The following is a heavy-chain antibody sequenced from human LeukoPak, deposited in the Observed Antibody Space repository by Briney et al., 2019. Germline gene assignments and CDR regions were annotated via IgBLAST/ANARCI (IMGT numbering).Heavy chain of an antibody. V-gene: IGHV4-4*02. D-gene: IGHD2-15*01. CDR3: AKSPIYCSGGSCYSRRGIDY. J-gene: IGHJ4*02. CDR1: GGSISSSNW. CDR2: IYHSGST. Sequence: PSGTLSLTCAVSGGSISSSNWWCWVRQPPGKGLEWIGEIYHSGSTNYNPSLKSRVTISVDKSKNQFSLKLSSVTAADTAVYYCAKSPIYCSGGSCYSRRGIDYWGQGTLVTISS.